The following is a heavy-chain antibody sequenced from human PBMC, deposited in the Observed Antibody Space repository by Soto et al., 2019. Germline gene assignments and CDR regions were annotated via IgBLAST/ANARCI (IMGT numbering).Heavy chain of an antibody. CDR2: IIPIFGTA. J-gene: IGHJ4*02. D-gene: IGHD6-6*01. CDR3: ARGLAARPVPPFAG. Sequence: SVKVSCKASGGTFSSYAISWVRQAPGQGLEWMGGIIPIFGTANYAQKFQGRVTITADESTGTAYMELSSLRSEDTAVYYCARGLAARPVPPFAGWGQGTLVTVSS. CDR1: GGTFSSYA. V-gene: IGHV1-69*13.